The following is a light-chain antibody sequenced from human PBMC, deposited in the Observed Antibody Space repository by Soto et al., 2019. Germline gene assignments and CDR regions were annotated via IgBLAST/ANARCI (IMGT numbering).Light chain of an antibody. CDR2: GAS. V-gene: IGKV3-15*01. CDR3: QQYNNWPPMYA. Sequence: DIVLTQSPGTLSLSPGDSATLSCRGSQSVSSNVAWYQQKPGQAPRLLIFGASTRATGIPDRFSGGGSGTEFTLTISSLPSEDFAVYYCQQYNNWPPMYAVGQGTKVDI. J-gene: IGKJ2*01. CDR1: QSVSSN.